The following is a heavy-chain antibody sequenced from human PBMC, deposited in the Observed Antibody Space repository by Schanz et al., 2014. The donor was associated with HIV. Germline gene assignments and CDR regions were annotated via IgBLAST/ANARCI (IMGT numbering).Heavy chain of an antibody. D-gene: IGHD6-19*01. Sequence: QVHLVQSGAEVKKPGASVKVSCKASGYTFTRDYIHWVRQAPGQGPKWMGIINPSGDTTAFAQKFQGRLTVTRDTSTNTVYMELTSLRSDDTAVYYCARAPYTSGWYGVDYWGQGTLVTVSS. J-gene: IGHJ4*02. CDR3: ARAPYTSGWYGVDY. V-gene: IGHV1-46*01. CDR2: INPSGDTT. CDR1: GYTFTRDY.